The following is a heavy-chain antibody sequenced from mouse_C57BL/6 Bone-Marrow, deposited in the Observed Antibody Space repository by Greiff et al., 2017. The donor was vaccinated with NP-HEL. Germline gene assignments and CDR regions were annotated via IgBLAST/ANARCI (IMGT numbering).Heavy chain of an antibody. Sequence: VQLQQPGTELVKPGASVKLSCKASGYTFTSYWMPWVKPRPGQGLEWIGNINPSNGGTNYNEKFKSKATLTVDKSSSTAYMQLSSLTSEDSAVYYCARWRTTVVATDYWGQGTTLTVSS. D-gene: IGHD1-1*01. CDR2: INPSNGGT. J-gene: IGHJ2*01. V-gene: IGHV1-53*01. CDR1: GYTFTSYW. CDR3: ARWRTTVVATDY.